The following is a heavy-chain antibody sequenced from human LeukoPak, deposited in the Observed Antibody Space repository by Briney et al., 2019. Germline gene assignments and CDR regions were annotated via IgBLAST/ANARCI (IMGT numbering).Heavy chain of an antibody. D-gene: IGHD6-6*01. J-gene: IGHJ6*02. CDR2: IYYSGST. V-gene: IGHV4-31*03. CDR1: GGSISSGGYY. Sequence: TSETLSLTCTVSGGSISSGGYYWSWIRQHPGKGLEWIVYIYYSGSTYYNPSLKSRVTISVDTSKNQFSLKLSSVTAADTAVYYCARGYSSSSTPSFYYYYYGMDVWGQGTTVTVSS. CDR3: ARGYSSSSTPSFYYYYYGMDV.